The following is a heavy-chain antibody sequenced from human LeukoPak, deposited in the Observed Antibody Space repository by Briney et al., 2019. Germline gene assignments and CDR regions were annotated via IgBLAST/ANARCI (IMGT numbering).Heavy chain of an antibody. Sequence: SETLSLTCAVYGGSFSGYYWSWIRQPPGKGLEWIGEINHSGSTNYNPSLKSRVTISVDTSKNQFSLKLSSVTAADTAVYNCARGGLDAFDIWGQGTMVTVYS. CDR2: INHSGST. J-gene: IGHJ3*02. CDR1: GGSFSGYY. CDR3: ARGGLDAFDI. V-gene: IGHV4-34*01.